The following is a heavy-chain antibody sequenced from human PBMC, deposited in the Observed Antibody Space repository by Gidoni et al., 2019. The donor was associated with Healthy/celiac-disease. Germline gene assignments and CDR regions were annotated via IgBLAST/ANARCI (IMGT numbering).Heavy chain of an antibody. J-gene: IGHJ3*02. Sequence: QVQLVESGGGVVQPGRSLRLSCAASGFTFSSYGMHWVRQAPGKGLEWVAVIWYDGSNKYYADSVKGRFTISRDNSKNTLYLQMNSLRAEDTAVYYCARDDQVYSSGWYSQGAFDIWGQGTMVTVSS. CDR3: ARDDQVYSSGWYSQGAFDI. D-gene: IGHD6-19*01. CDR1: GFTFSSYG. V-gene: IGHV3-33*01. CDR2: IWYDGSNK.